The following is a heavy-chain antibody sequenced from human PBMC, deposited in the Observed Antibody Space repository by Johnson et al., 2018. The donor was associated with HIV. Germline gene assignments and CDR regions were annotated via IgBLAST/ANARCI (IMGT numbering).Heavy chain of an antibody. Sequence: VQLVESGGGVVRPGGSQTLSCEGSGISFDDYDMRWVHQTPGKGLEWVSGINWNGGSTGYADSVKGRFTISRDNAKNSLYLEMNSLKTEDTAVYYCTTVADTSGYYPIKPFDDAFDLWGQGAMVTVSS. CDR3: TTVADTSGYYPIKPFDDAFDL. CDR1: GISFDDYD. V-gene: IGHV3-20*04. J-gene: IGHJ3*01. D-gene: IGHD3-22*01. CDR2: INWNGGST.